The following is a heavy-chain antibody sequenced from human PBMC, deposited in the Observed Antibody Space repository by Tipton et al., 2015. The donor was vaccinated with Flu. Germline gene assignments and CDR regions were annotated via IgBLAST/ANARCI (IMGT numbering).Heavy chain of an antibody. CDR1: GFTFSSYG. D-gene: IGHD2-15*01. V-gene: IGHV3-33*01. J-gene: IGHJ4*02. CDR2: IWYDGSNK. Sequence: SLRLSCAASGFTFSSYGMHWVRQAPGKGLEWVAVIWYDGSNKYYVDSVKGRFTISRDNSKNTLYLQMNSLRAEDTAVYYCAGDRMVVAATPGVLGYWGQGTLVTVSS. CDR3: AGDRMVVAATPGVLGY.